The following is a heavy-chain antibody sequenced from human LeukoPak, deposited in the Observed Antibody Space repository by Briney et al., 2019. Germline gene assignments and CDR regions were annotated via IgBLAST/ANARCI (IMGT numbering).Heavy chain of an antibody. Sequence: GGSLRLSCAASGFTFSSYAMSWVRQAPGKGLEWVSAISGSGGSTYYADSVKGRFTISRDNSKNTLYLQMNSLRAEDTAVYYCATTFPYCSSGTCALGGQGTLVTVSS. J-gene: IGHJ4*02. CDR1: GFTFSSYA. V-gene: IGHV3-23*01. CDR3: ATTFPYCSSGTCAL. CDR2: ISGSGGST. D-gene: IGHD2-15*01.